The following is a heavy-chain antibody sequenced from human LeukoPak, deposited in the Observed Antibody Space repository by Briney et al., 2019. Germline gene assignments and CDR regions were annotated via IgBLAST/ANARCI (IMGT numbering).Heavy chain of an antibody. CDR1: GYTFTSYG. D-gene: IGHD6-19*01. V-gene: IGHV1-18*01. CDR2: ISAYSGNT. CDR3: AGWYRSGVSWFDP. Sequence: ASVKVSCKASGYTFTSYGISWVRQAPGQGLEWMGWISAYSGNTSYAQKLQGRVTMTTDTSTSTAYMELRSLRSDDTAVYYCAGWYRSGVSWFDPWGQGTLVTVSS. J-gene: IGHJ5*02.